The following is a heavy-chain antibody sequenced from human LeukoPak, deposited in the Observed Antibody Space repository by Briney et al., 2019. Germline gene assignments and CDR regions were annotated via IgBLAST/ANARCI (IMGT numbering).Heavy chain of an antibody. V-gene: IGHV3-11*04. CDR1: GFTFIGYY. Sequence: GGSLRLSCEASGFTFIGYYMSWIRQAPGKGLEWISSISNSGSTIYYADSVKGRFTISRDNGMNSLFLQMNSLRAEDTAVYYCARGSTNYYDSSGYYPAWGQGTLVTVSS. J-gene: IGHJ4*02. D-gene: IGHD3-22*01. CDR3: ARGSTNYYDSSGYYPA. CDR2: ISNSGSTI.